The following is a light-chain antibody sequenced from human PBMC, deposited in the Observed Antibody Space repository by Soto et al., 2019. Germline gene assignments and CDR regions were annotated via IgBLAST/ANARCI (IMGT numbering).Light chain of an antibody. J-gene: IGKJ1*01. CDR2: GAS. V-gene: IGKV3-20*01. CDR1: QSVSSNY. Sequence: EVMLTQSPGTLSLSPGERATLSCRASQSVSSNYLAWYQQKSGQAPRLLIYGASNRATGIPDRFSGSGSGTDFTLTIRRLEPEYFAVYYCQQYDTSPRTFGQGTKVEFK. CDR3: QQYDTSPRT.